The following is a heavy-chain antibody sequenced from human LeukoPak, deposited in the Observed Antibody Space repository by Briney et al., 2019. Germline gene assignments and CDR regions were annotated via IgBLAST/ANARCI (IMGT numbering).Heavy chain of an antibody. Sequence: PGGSPRLSCAASGFTFSSSGMHWVRQAPGKGLEWLAVISNDGSNKYYADSVKGRFTIPRDNPKNTLYLEMNSLRAEDTAVYYCAKRGGSYFDYWGQGTLVTVSS. V-gene: IGHV3-30*18. CDR1: GFTFSSSG. CDR2: ISNDGSNK. D-gene: IGHD1-26*01. CDR3: AKRGGSYFDY. J-gene: IGHJ4*02.